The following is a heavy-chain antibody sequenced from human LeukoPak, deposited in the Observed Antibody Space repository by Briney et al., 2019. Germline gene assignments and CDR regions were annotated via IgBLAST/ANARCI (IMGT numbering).Heavy chain of an antibody. Sequence: SETLSLTCTVSGGSISGYYWTWIRQPPGKGLEWIGYVYYSGSSNYNPSLKRRVTVLLDTSKNQFSLKLSSVTAADTAVYYCARVGDGDYGYLFDYWGQGILVTVSS. V-gene: IGHV4-59*01. CDR3: ARVGDGDYGYLFDY. CDR2: VYYSGSS. J-gene: IGHJ4*02. CDR1: GGSISGYY. D-gene: IGHD4-17*01.